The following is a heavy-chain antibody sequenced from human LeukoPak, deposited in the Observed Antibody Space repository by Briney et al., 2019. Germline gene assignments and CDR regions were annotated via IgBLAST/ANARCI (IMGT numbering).Heavy chain of an antibody. V-gene: IGHV1-18*01. CDR3: ARGPYYYYYMDV. CDR1: GYTFSSYG. CDR2: FSAYNGNT. Sequence: ASVKVSCRASGYTFSSYGISWVRQAPGQGLEWMGWFSAYNGNTNYAQKLQGRVTMTTDTSTSTAYMELRSLRSDDTAVYYCARGPYYYYYMDVWGKGTTVTVSS. J-gene: IGHJ6*03.